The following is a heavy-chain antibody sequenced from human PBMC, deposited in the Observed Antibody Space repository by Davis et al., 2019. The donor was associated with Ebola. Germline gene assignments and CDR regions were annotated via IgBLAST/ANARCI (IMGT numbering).Heavy chain of an antibody. CDR1: EFIFSTSW. CDR2: ITPGAGGR. V-gene: IGHV3-7*01. CDR3: TDFDVS. Sequence: PGGSLRLSCAVSEFIFSTSWIAWVRQAPGKGLQWLASITPGAGGRYYVDSVKGRFTISRDNTRNSLYLQMNSLRVEDTAVYYCTDFDVSWGQGTRVTVSS. J-gene: IGHJ5*02.